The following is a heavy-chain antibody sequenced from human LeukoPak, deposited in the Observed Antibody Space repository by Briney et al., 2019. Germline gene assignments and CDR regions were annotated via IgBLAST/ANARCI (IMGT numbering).Heavy chain of an antibody. V-gene: IGHV3-23*01. CDR2: ISGSGGST. D-gene: IGHD5-12*01. CDR3: AKGLRGYRNFDY. CDR1: GFTFSSYA. Sequence: GGSLRLSCAASGFTFSSYAMSWVRQAPGKGLEWVSTISGSGGSTYYADSVKGRFTISRDNSKNTLYLQMNSLRAGDTAAYYCAKGLRGYRNFDYWGQGSLVTVSS. J-gene: IGHJ4*02.